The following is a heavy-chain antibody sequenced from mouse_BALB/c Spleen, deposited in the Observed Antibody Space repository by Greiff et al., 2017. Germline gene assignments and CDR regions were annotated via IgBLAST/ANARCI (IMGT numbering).Heavy chain of an antibody. V-gene: IGHV6-6*02. D-gene: IGHD1-1*01. J-gene: IGHJ3*01. Sequence: EVKLEESGGGLVQPGGSMKLSCVASGFTFSSYWMSWVRQSPEKGLEWVAEIRLKSDNYATHYAESVKGKFTISRDDSKSRLYLQMNSLRAEDTGIYYCTRPYYYGSSPFAYWGQGTLVTVSA. CDR3: TRPYYYGSSPFAY. CDR1: GFTFSSYW. CDR2: IRLKSDNYAT.